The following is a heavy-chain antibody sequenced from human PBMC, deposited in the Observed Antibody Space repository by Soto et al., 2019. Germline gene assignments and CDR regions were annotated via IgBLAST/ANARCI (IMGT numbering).Heavy chain of an antibody. J-gene: IGHJ6*02. Sequence: SVKVSCKASGGTFSSYAISWVRQAPGQGLEWMGGIIPIFGTANYAQKFQGRVTITADESTSTAYMELSSLRSEDTAVYYCARGYCISTSCYAYYYYGMDVWGQGTTVTVSS. CDR1: GGTFSSYA. CDR3: ARGYCISTSCYAYYYYGMDV. D-gene: IGHD2-2*01. V-gene: IGHV1-69*13. CDR2: IIPIFGTA.